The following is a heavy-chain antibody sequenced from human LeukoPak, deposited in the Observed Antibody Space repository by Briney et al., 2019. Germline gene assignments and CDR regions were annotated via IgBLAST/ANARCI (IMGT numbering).Heavy chain of an antibody. CDR3: ARQGRGYSGYDSPLYFAL. V-gene: IGHV5-10-1*01. CDR2: IDPSDSYT. J-gene: IGHJ2*01. D-gene: IGHD5-12*01. Sequence: GESLKISCKGSGYSFTNYWINWVRQMPGKGLEWMGRIDPSDSYTNYSPSFQGHVTISADKSISTAYLPWSRLKASYTAMYYCARQGRGYSGYDSPLYFALWGGGTLGTVSS. CDR1: GYSFTNYW.